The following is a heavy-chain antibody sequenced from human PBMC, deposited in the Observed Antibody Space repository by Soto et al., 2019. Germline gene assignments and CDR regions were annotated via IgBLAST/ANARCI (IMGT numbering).Heavy chain of an antibody. J-gene: IGHJ4*02. CDR2: IHYSGST. V-gene: IGHV4-59*01. D-gene: IGHD6-13*01. CDR3: ARGSAAGTKSPFDY. Sequence: VQLQESGPGLVKPSETLSLTCTVSGGSISGYYWSWIRQSPGKGLEWIGYIHYSGSTNYNPPLKSRVTISVDTSKNQLSLKLSSVTASDTAVYYCARGSAAGTKSPFDYWGQGTLVTVSS. CDR1: GGSISGYY.